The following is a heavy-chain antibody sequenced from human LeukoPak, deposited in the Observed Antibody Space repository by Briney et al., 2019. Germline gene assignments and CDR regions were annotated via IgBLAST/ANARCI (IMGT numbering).Heavy chain of an antibody. CDR2: IYYSGST. J-gene: IGHJ6*03. CDR1: GGSISSSSYY. CDR3: ARDPYSGTYGHLYYYYMDV. Sequence: PSETLSLTCTVSGGSISSSSYYWGWIRQPPGKGLEWIGSIYYSGSTYYNPSLKSRVTISVDTSKNQFSLRLSSVTAADTAVYYCARDPYSGTYGHLYYYYMDVWGKGTTVTISS. V-gene: IGHV4-39*02. D-gene: IGHD1-26*01.